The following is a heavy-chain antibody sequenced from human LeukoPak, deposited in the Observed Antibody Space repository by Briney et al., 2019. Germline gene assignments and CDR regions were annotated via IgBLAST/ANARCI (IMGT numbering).Heavy chain of an antibody. D-gene: IGHD4-23*01. V-gene: IGHV1-18*01. CDR1: GYTFTIHG. J-gene: IGHJ3*02. CDR3: AREWHRGNSGNDAFHI. CDR2: ISAYNGNT. Sequence: GASVTVSFKASGYTFTIHGISWVRQAPGQGLEWMGYISAYNGNTNYAQRLQDRVTMTTDTSTSTAYMELRSLRSDDTAMYYCAREWHRGNSGNDAFHIWGQGTMVTVSS.